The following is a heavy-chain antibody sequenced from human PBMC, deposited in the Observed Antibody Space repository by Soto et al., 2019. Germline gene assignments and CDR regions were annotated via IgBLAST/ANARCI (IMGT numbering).Heavy chain of an antibody. V-gene: IGHV4-4*02. J-gene: IGHJ4*02. CDR1: GGSISSSHW. Sequence: SETLSLTCAVSGGSISSSHWWGWVRRPPGKGLEWIGEIYHSGSTNYNPSLKSRVTISVDKSKNTFPLKLSPVTAADTAVYYCARGTTPDYGDYLDYWGQGNLVTV. CDR2: IYHSGST. D-gene: IGHD4-17*01. CDR3: ARGTTPDYGDYLDY.